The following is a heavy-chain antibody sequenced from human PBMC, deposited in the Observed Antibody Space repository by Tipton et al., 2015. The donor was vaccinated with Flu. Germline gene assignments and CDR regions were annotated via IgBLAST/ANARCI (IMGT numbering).Heavy chain of an antibody. D-gene: IGHD5-18*01. V-gene: IGHV4-59*11. CDR3: AREGGTAMVTRKQAFDI. Sequence: TLSLTCTVSGGSISSHYWSWIRQPPGKGLEWIGYIYYSGSTNYKPSLRNRVTISVDPSKNQFSLKLRSVTAADTAVYYCAREGGTAMVTRKQAFDIWGQGTMVTVSS. J-gene: IGHJ3*02. CDR1: GGSISSHY. CDR2: IYYSGST.